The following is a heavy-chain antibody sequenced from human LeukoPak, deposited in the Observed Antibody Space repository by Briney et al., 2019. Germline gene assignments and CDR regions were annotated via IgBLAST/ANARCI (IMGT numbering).Heavy chain of an antibody. J-gene: IGHJ4*02. V-gene: IGHV3-23*01. Sequence: QPGGSLRLSCAASGFSFRTYAMTWVRQAPGKGLEWVSSISGSGATTYNADPLKGRCTISRDNSENTLYLQMNSLRAEDTAVYYCVKESTSSGYYYAPDYWGQGTLVTVS. D-gene: IGHD3-22*01. CDR1: GFSFRTYA. CDR2: ISGSGATT. CDR3: VKESTSSGYYYAPDY.